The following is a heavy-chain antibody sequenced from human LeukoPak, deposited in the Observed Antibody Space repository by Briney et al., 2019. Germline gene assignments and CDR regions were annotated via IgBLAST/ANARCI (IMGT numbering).Heavy chain of an antibody. CDR3: ARNHPYYDSSGYSSDAFDI. CDR1: GGSISSGGYY. V-gene: IGHV4-31*03. CDR2: IYYSGST. D-gene: IGHD3-22*01. Sequence: SETLSLTCTVSGGSISSGGYYWSWIRQHPGKGLEWIGYIYYSGSTYYNPSLKSRVTISVDTSKNQFSLKLSSVTAADTAVYYCARNHPYYDSSGYSSDAFDIWGQGTMVTVSS. J-gene: IGHJ3*02.